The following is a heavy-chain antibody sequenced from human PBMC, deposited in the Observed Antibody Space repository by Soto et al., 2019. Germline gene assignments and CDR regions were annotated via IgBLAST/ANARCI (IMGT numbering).Heavy chain of an antibody. J-gene: IGHJ6*02. CDR3: ARGPTSYYYYYGMDV. CDR1: GGSISSSNW. D-gene: IGHD1-1*01. Sequence: SETLSLTCAVSGGSISSSNWWSWVRQPPGKGLEWIGEIYHSGSTNYNPSLKSRVTISVDKSKSQFSLKLSSVTAADTALYYCARGPTSYYYYYGMDVCGQGTTVTVSS. V-gene: IGHV4-4*02. CDR2: IYHSGST.